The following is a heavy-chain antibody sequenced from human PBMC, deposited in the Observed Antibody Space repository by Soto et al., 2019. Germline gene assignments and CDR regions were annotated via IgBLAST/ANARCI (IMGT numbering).Heavy chain of an antibody. CDR1: GFTFSSYA. V-gene: IGHV3-23*01. CDR2: ISGSGGST. J-gene: IGHJ3*02. D-gene: IGHD6-19*01. CDR3: AKGGSGWFLLDDDAFDI. Sequence: EVQLLESGGGLVQPGGSLRLSCAASGFTFSSYAMSWVRQAPGKGLEWVSAISGSGGSTYYADSVKGRFTISRDNSKHTLYLQMNSLRADDTAVYYCAKGGSGWFLLDDDAFDIWGQGTMVTVSS.